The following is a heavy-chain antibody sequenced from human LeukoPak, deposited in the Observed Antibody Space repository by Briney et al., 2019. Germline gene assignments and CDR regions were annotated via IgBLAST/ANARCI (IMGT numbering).Heavy chain of an antibody. CDR1: GYTFTGYY. D-gene: IGHD2-2*01. Sequence: GASVKVSCKASGYTFTGYYMHWVRQAPGQGLEWMGRINPNSGGTNYAQKFQGRVTMTRDTSISTAYMELSRLRSDDTAVYYCARQYCSSTSYYFWLDYWGQGTLVTVSS. CDR3: ARQYCSSTSYYFWLDY. V-gene: IGHV1-2*06. CDR2: INPNSGGT. J-gene: IGHJ4*02.